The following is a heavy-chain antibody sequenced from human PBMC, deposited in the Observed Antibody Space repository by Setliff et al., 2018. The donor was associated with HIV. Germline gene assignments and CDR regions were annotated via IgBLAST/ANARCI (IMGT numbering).Heavy chain of an antibody. CDR2: IYHSGTS. D-gene: IGHD5-12*01. Sequence: TLSLTCTVSGYSISSGYYWGWIRQPPGKGLEWIWSIYHSGTSNYNPSLKGRVTISLDMSQNQFSLKVNSVTAADTAIYYCARGGPAVAYAVDVWGQGTTVTVSS. J-gene: IGHJ6*02. CDR1: GYSISSGYY. V-gene: IGHV4-38-2*02. CDR3: ARGGPAVAYAVDV.